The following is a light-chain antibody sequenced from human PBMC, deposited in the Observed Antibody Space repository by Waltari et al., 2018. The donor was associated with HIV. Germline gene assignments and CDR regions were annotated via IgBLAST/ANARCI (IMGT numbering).Light chain of an antibody. CDR1: QSFNNY. CDR3: QQRSNWPPYT. CDR2: DAS. V-gene: IGKV3-11*01. J-gene: IGKJ2*01. Sequence: EIVLTQSPATLSLSPGERATLSCRASQSFNNYLAWYQQKPGQAPKLLISDASNRATVIPARFTGSGSGTEFTLTICSLEPEDFAVYYCQQRSNWPPYTLGQGTKLEL.